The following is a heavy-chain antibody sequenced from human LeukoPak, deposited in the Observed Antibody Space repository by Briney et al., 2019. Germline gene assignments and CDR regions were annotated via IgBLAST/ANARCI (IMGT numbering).Heavy chain of an antibody. D-gene: IGHD6-19*01. CDR2: IYYSGST. CDR1: GGSISSYY. V-gene: IGHV4-59*08. CDR3: ARHLTGQWLDPRAFDI. J-gene: IGHJ3*02. Sequence: PSETLSLTCTVSGGSISSYYWSWIRQPPGKGLERIGYIYYSGSTNYNPSLKSRVTISVDTSKNQFSLKLSSVTAADTAVYYCARHLTGQWLDPRAFDIWGQGTMVTVSS.